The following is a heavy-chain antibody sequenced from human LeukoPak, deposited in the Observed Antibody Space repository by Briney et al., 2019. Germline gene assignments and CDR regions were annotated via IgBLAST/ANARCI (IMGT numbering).Heavy chain of an antibody. V-gene: IGHV3-23*01. Sequence: PGGSLTLSCAASGFTFSTHAMSWVRQAPGKGLEWVSAISVSGGSTTYADSVKGRFTISRDTSKNTLYLQMNSLRAEDTALYYCAKNFYGDRTQYYFDYWGQGTLVTVSS. CDR1: GFTFSTHA. CDR3: AKNFYGDRTQYYFDY. D-gene: IGHD3-10*01. J-gene: IGHJ4*02. CDR2: ISVSGGST.